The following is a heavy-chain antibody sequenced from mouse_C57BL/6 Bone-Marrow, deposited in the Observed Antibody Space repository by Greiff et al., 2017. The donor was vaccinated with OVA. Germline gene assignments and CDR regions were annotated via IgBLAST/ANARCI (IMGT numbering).Heavy chain of an antibody. CDR1: GFSLTSYG. CDR2: IWSGGST. J-gene: IGHJ2*01. D-gene: IGHD1-1*01. V-gene: IGHV2-2*01. Sequence: VQLQQSGPGLVQPSQSLSITCTVSGFSLTSYGVHWVRQSPGKGLEWLGVIWSGGSTDYNAAFISSLSISKDNSKSQVFFKMNSLQADDTAIYYCARFYYGSSYYYFDYWGQGTTLTVSS. CDR3: ARFYYGSSYYYFDY.